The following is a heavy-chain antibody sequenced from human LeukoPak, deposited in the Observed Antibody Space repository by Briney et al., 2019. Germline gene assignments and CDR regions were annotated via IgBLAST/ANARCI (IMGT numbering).Heavy chain of an antibody. V-gene: IGHV3-30-3*01. CDR3: ARDPGGSSVFY. CDR1: GFSFNSYS. Sequence: GGSLRLSCAASGFSFNSYSMHWVRQTPGKGLEWVAVISYDGSNKYYADSVKGRFTISRDNSKNTLYLQMNSLRAEDTAVCYCARDPGGSSVFYWGQGTLVTVSS. D-gene: IGHD1-26*01. CDR2: ISYDGSNK. J-gene: IGHJ4*02.